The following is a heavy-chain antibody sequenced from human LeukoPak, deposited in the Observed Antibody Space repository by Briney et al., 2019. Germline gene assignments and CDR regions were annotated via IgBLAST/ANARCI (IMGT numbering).Heavy chain of an antibody. J-gene: IGHJ4*02. V-gene: IGHV3-23*01. Sequence: GGSLRLSCAASGFTFTSYSMNWVRQAPGKGLEWVSTISGGGGSTYFADSVKGRFTISRDNSKNTLYLQVNGLRAEDTAVYYCAKGGKWDVTPFDYWGQGTLVTVSS. CDR2: ISGGGGST. CDR1: GFTFTSYS. D-gene: IGHD1-26*01. CDR3: AKGGKWDVTPFDY.